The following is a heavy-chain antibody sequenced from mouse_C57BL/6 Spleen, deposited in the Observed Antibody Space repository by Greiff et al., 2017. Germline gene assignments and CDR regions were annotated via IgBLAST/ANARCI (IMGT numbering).Heavy chain of an antibody. CDR1: GYTFTSYW. V-gene: IGHV1-59*01. Sequence: VQLQQPGAELVRPGTSVKLSCKASGYTFTSYWMHWVKQRPGQGLEWIGVIDPSDSYTNYNQKFKGKATLTVDTSSSTAYMQLSSLTSEDSAVYYCAREGGEYYFDYWGQGTTLTVSS. CDR2: IDPSDSYT. D-gene: IGHD3-3*01. CDR3: AREGGEYYFDY. J-gene: IGHJ2*01.